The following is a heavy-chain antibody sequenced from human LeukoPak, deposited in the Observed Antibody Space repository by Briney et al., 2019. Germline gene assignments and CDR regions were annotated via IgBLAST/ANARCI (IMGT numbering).Heavy chain of an antibody. V-gene: IGHV3-30*02. D-gene: IGHD6-19*01. CDR1: GFTFSTYG. J-gene: IGHJ4*02. Sequence: QPGGSLRLSCAASGFTFSTYGMHWVRQAPGKGLEWVAFIRYDGSNKYYADSVKGRFTISRDNSKNTLYLQMNSLRPEDTAVYYCAKDPQIAVAGTFDYWGQGTLVTVSS. CDR3: AKDPQIAVAGTFDY. CDR2: IRYDGSNK.